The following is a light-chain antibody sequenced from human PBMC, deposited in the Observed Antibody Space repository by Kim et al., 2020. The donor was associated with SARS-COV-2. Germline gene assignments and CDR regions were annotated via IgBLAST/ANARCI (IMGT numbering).Light chain of an antibody. CDR3: QEYNSDFT. Sequence: SASVGDRVTIPCRASQTISTWLAWYQQKPGKPPNALIFDASSLESGVPLRFSGSGSGTEFTLTISSLQPDDFATYYCQEYNSDFTFGPGTKVDIK. CDR2: DAS. J-gene: IGKJ3*01. V-gene: IGKV1-5*01. CDR1: QTISTW.